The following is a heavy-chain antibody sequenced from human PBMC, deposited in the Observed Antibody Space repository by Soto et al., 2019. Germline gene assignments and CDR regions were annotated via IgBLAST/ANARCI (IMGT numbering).Heavy chain of an antibody. CDR3: ARLYIAAAGISQDFQH. Sequence: QLQLQESGPGLVKSSETLSLTCSVSGGSISSSNYYWGWVRQPPGKGLEWIGNIYYTGSTYYNPSLKSRVTISVDTSKNQFSLRLSSVTAADTAMYFCARLYIAAAGISQDFQHWGQGTLVTVSS. J-gene: IGHJ1*01. V-gene: IGHV4-39*01. D-gene: IGHD6-13*01. CDR1: GGSISSSNYY. CDR2: IYYTGST.